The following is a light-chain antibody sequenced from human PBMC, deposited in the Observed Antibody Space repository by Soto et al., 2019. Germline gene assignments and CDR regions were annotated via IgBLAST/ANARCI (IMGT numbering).Light chain of an antibody. J-gene: IGLJ1*01. V-gene: IGLV1-44*01. Sequence: QSVLTQPPSASGTPGQRVTISCSGSSSNIRSNTVNWFLQLPGTAPKLLIYSNDQRPSGVPDRFSGSKSGTSASLAISGLQSEDEADYYCAAWDDSLNGYVFGTGTKVTVL. CDR2: SND. CDR1: SSNIRSNT. CDR3: AAWDDSLNGYV.